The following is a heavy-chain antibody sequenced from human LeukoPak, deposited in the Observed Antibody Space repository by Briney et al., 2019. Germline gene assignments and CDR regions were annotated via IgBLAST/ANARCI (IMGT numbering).Heavy chain of an antibody. CDR3: TIDRLFCQF. J-gene: IGHJ4*02. D-gene: IGHD3-9*01. Sequence: PGGSLRLSCVGSGFTFSNAWVSWVRLTPEKGLEWLGRAKSETDGGTIDHAAPVNGRFNISRDDSTNTVFLQRSSLKIEDTAVYYCTIDRLFCQFWGQGSLVTVSS. CDR2: AKSETDGGTI. CDR1: GFTFSNAW. V-gene: IGHV3-15*01.